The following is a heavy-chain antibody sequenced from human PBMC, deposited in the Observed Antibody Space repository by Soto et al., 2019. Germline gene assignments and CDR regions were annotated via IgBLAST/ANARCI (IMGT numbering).Heavy chain of an antibody. CDR1: GFSFSSLA. V-gene: IGHV3-23*01. J-gene: IGHJ4*02. CDR3: AKDQTDVTLFDY. D-gene: IGHD2-21*02. Sequence: GGSLRLSCVVSGFSFSSLAMSWVRQAPGKGLEWVSSISGRGVDTLYADSVKGRFTISRDNSRNTLYLQVNSLRAEDTAVYYCAKDQTDVTLFDYWGQGTLVTVSS. CDR2: ISGRGVDT.